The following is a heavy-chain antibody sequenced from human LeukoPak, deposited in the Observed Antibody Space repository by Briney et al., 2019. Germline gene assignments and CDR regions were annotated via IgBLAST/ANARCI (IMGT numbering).Heavy chain of an antibody. CDR3: AKDYDSSGLFRPTPNWFDP. CDR2: ISYDGSNK. J-gene: IGHJ5*02. CDR1: GFTFSSYA. V-gene: IGHV3-30-3*01. Sequence: GGSLRLSCAASGFTFSSYAMHWVRQAPGKGLEWVAVISYDGSNKYYADSVKGRFTISRDNSKNTLYLQMNSLRAEDTAVYYCAKDYDSSGLFRPTPNWFDPWGQGTLVTVSS. D-gene: IGHD3-22*01.